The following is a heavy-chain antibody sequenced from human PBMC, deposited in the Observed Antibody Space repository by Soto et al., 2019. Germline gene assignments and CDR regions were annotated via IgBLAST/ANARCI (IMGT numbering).Heavy chain of an antibody. V-gene: IGHV4-31*03. CDR3: ARGYCSGGSCYSYYYGMDV. CDR1: GGSISSGGYY. Sequence: QVQLQESGPGLVKPSQTLSLTCTVSGGSISSGGYYWSWIRQHPGKGLEWIGYIYYRGSTYYNPSLKSRVTISVDTSKNQFSLKLSSVTAADTAVYYCARGYCSGGSCYSYYYGMDVWGQGTTVTVSS. CDR2: IYYRGST. D-gene: IGHD2-15*01. J-gene: IGHJ6*02.